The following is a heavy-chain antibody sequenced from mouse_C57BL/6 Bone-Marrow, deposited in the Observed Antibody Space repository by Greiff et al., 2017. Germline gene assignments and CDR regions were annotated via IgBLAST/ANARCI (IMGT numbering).Heavy chain of an antibody. CDR1: GFTFSDYG. Sequence: EVKLVESGGGLVKPGGSLKLSCAASGFTFSDYGMHWVRQAPEKGLEWVAYISSGSSTIYYADTVKGRFTISRDNAKNTLFLQMTSLRSEDTAMYYCASQFTTVVARYAMDYWGQGTSVTVSS. D-gene: IGHD1-1*01. V-gene: IGHV5-17*01. CDR2: ISSGSSTI. J-gene: IGHJ4*01. CDR3: ASQFTTVVARYAMDY.